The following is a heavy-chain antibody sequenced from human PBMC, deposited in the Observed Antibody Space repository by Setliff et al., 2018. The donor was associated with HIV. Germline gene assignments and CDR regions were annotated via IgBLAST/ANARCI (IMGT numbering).Heavy chain of an antibody. CDR1: GYTFTSYD. CDR2: MNPNSGNT. J-gene: IGHJ4*02. CDR3: ARDPPSSGWYRADY. D-gene: IGHD6-19*01. V-gene: IGHV1-8*02. Sequence: ASVKVSCKASGYTFTSYDINWVRQATGQGLEWMGWMNPNSGNTGYAQKFQGRVTMTRNTSISTAYMELSSLRSEDTAVYYCARDPPSSGWYRADYWGQGTLVTVSS.